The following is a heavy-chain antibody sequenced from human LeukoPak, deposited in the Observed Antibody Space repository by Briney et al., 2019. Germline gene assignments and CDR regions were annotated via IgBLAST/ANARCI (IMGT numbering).Heavy chain of an antibody. CDR2: IFHRGTT. J-gene: IGHJ5*02. CDR1: GGSISSNRYN. CDR3: ARHISITIFGVVRWFDP. V-gene: IGHV4-39*01. D-gene: IGHD3-3*01. Sequence: SETLSLTCTVSGGSISSNRYNWAWIRQSPGKGLEWIGSIFHRGTTYYNPSLKSRVTISVDTSKNQFSLKLSSVTAADTAVYYCARHISITIFGVVRWFDPWGQGALVTVSS.